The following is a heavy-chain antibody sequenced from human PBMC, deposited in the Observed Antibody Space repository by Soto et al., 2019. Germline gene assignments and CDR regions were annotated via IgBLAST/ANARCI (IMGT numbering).Heavy chain of an antibody. Sequence: PGGSLRLSCAASGFTFSSYWMSLVRQAPGKGLEWVANIKQDGSEKYYVDSVKGRFTISRDNAKNSLYLQMNSLRAEDTAVYYCAFGPSPRRGVRGVMTFEYWGQGTLVTVSS. D-gene: IGHD3-10*01. CDR1: GFTFSSYW. CDR3: AFGPSPRRGVRGVMTFEY. CDR2: IKQDGSEK. V-gene: IGHV3-7*03. J-gene: IGHJ4*02.